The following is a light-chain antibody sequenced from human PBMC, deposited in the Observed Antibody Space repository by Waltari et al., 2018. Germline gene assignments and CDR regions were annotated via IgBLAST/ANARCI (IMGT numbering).Light chain of an antibody. CDR2: DVS. J-gene: IGLJ3*02. CDR3: SSYTSSGTPWV. V-gene: IGLV2-14*03. CDR1: SSDIGGYNY. Sequence: QSALTQPASVSGSPGQSITISCTGTSSDIGGYNYVSLYQEHPGRAPKLMIFDVSDRPSGVSNRFSGSKSGNTASLTISGLQADDEADYYCSSYTSSGTPWVFGGGTKLTVL.